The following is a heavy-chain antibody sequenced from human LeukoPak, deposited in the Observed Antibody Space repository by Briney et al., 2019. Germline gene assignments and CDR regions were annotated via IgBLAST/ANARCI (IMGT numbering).Heavy chain of an antibody. D-gene: IGHD4-17*01. CDR2: IRNDGLTQ. CDR3: ARHGDYCFDL. Sequence: GGSLRLSCAASGFTFSSRWMGWVRQAPGKGLEWVANIRNDGLTQYYLDSVKGRFTISRDNAKDSLSLQMNSMRAEDTAVYFCARHGDYCFDLWGQGTLVTVSS. V-gene: IGHV3-7*01. J-gene: IGHJ4*02. CDR1: GFTFSSRW.